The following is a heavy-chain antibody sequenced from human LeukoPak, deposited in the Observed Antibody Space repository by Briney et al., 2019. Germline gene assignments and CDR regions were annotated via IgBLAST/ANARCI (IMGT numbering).Heavy chain of an antibody. V-gene: IGHV3-30*02. J-gene: IGHJ4*02. CDR3: AKVSGSGSYYIDY. Sequence: PGGSLRLSCAASGFTFSSYGMHWVRQAPGKGLEWVAFIRYDGSNKYYADSVKGRFTISRDNSKNTLYLQMNSLGAEDTAVYYCAKVSGSGSYYIDYWGQGTLVTVSS. D-gene: IGHD3-10*01. CDR1: GFTFSSYG. CDR2: IRYDGSNK.